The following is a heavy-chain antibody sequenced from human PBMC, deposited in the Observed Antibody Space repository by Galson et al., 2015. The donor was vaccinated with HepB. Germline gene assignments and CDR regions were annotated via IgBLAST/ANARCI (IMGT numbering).Heavy chain of an antibody. V-gene: IGHV4-39*01. Sequence: SETLSLTCSVSGGSISGSTYYWGWVRQPPGTGLEWLGSIYYSGSTYYNPSLKSRITMSVDTSKNQFSLKLNSVTAADTAVYYCARLGVSYYYRSACYFFDYWGQGTLVTVSS. J-gene: IGHJ4*02. D-gene: IGHD6-19*01. CDR1: GGSISGSTYY. CDR2: IYYSGST. CDR3: ARLGVSYYYRSACYFFDY.